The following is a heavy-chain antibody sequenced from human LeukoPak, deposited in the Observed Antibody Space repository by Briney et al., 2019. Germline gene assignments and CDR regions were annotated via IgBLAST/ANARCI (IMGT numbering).Heavy chain of an antibody. CDR3: ARDTLDYYYFYYMDV. Sequence: GGSLRLSCAASGFTFSSYWMSWVRQAPGKGLEWVANIKQDGSEKYYVDSVKGRFTISRDNAKNSLYLQMDSLRAEDTAVYYCARDTLDYYYFYYMDVWGKGTTVTVSS. CDR2: IKQDGSEK. V-gene: IGHV3-7*01. CDR1: GFTFSSYW. J-gene: IGHJ6*03. D-gene: IGHD3-16*01.